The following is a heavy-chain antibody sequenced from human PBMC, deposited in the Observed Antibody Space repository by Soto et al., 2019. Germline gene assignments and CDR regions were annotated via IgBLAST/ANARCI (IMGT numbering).Heavy chain of an antibody. Sequence: PVGSLRLSCAASGFTFSSYAMHWVRQAPGKGLEWVAVISYDGSNKYYADSVKGRFTISRDNSKNTLYLQMNSLRAEDTAVYYCARGTVPFDYWGQGTLVTVSS. CDR1: GFTFSSYA. CDR3: ARGTVPFDY. D-gene: IGHD6-6*01. CDR2: ISYDGSNK. V-gene: IGHV3-30-3*01. J-gene: IGHJ4*02.